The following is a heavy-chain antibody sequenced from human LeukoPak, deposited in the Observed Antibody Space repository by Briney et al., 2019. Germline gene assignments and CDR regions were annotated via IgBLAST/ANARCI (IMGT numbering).Heavy chain of an antibody. CDR3: AKDGRYSYGKSFHYYYMDV. V-gene: IGHV3-30*02. CDR1: GFTFSSYG. J-gene: IGHJ6*03. Sequence: GGSLRLSCAASGFTFSSYGMHWVRQAPGKGLGWVAFIRYDGSNKYYADSVKGRFTISRDNSKNTLYLQMNSLRAEDTAVYYCAKDGRYSYGKSFHYYYMDVWGKGTTVTVSS. D-gene: IGHD5-18*01. CDR2: IRYDGSNK.